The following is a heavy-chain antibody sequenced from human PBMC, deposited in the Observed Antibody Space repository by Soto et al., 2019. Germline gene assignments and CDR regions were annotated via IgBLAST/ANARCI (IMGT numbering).Heavy chain of an antibody. Sequence: QVQLVQSGAEVKKPGSSVKVSCKASGGTFSSYTISWVRQAPGQGLEWMGRIIPILGIANYAQKFQGRVTITADKSTSTAYKELSRLRSEDTAVYYCARNYYYYGMDVWGQGTTVTVSS. CDR3: ARNYYYYGMDV. V-gene: IGHV1-69*02. CDR1: GGTFSSYT. J-gene: IGHJ6*02. CDR2: IIPILGIA.